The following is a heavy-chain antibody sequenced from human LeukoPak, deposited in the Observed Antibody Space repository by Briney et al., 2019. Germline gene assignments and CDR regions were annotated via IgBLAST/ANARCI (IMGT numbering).Heavy chain of an antibody. D-gene: IGHD3-3*01. CDR1: GFTFSSYW. V-gene: IGHV3-74*01. CDR2: INSDGSST. J-gene: IGHJ6*02. Sequence: PGGSLRLSCAASGFTFSSYWMHWVRQAPGKGLVWVSRINSDGSSTSYADSVKGRFTISRDNAKNTLYLQMNSLRAEDTAVYYCARDRYYDFWSGYYSYYYYGMDVWGQGTTVTVSS. CDR3: ARDRYYDFWSGYYSYYYYGMDV.